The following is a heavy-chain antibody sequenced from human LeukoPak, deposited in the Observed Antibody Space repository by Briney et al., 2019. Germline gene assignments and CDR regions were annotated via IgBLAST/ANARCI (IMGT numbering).Heavy chain of an antibody. V-gene: IGHV1-2*02. CDR2: INPNSGGT. D-gene: IGHD1-1*01. CDR3: ASVVRSGTTNYYYYGMDV. J-gene: IGHJ6*04. CDR1: GYTFTGYY. Sequence: ASVKVSCKASGYTFTGYYMHWVRQAPGQGLEWMGWINPNSGGTNYAQKFQGRVTMTRDTSISTAYMELSSLRSEDTAVYYCASVVRSGTTNYYYYGMDVWGKGTTVTVSS.